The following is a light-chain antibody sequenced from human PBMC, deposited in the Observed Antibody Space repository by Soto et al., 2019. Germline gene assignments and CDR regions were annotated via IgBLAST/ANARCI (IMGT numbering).Light chain of an antibody. CDR3: NSHTSGDFRV. CDR2: EVT. V-gene: IGLV2-14*01. J-gene: IGLJ1*01. CDR1: NSDIGRYDH. Sequence: QSALTQPASVSGSPGRSITISCTGSNSDIGRYDHVSWYQHHPGRAPKLLISEVTKRPSGISDRFSGSKSGYTASLTISGLQAEDEADYYCNSHTSGDFRVFGTGTKVTVL.